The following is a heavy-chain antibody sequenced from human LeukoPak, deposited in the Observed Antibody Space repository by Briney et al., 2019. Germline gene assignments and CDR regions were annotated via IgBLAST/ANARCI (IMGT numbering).Heavy chain of an antibody. CDR2: IYPGDSDT. CDR3: ARRDDSSGYYVYHFDY. Sequence: GESLKISCKGSGYSFTSYWIGWVRQMPGKGLGWMGIIYPGDSDTRYSPSFQGQVTISADKSISTAYLQWSSLKASDTAMYYCARRDDSSGYYVYHFDYWGQGTLVTVSS. J-gene: IGHJ4*02. V-gene: IGHV5-51*01. CDR1: GYSFTSYW. D-gene: IGHD3-22*01.